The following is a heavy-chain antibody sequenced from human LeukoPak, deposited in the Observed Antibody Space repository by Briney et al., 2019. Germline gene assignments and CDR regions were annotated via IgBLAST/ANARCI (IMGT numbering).Heavy chain of an antibody. J-gene: IGHJ4*02. CDR3: ASEVEYICGRVEYFDF. V-gene: IGHV4-31*03. Sequence: SETLSLTCTVSGGSINSDNYYWSWIRQHPGKGLEWIGYIYYIGSTYYNPSLTSRVTISVDTSKNPFSLKLSSVTAADTAVYYCASEVEYICGRVEYFDFWGQGNLVTVSS. D-gene: IGHD3-3*02. CDR1: GGSINSDNYY. CDR2: IYYIGST.